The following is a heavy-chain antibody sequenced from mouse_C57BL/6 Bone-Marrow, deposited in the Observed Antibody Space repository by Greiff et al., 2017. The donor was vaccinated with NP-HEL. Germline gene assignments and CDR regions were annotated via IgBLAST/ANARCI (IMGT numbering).Heavy chain of an antibody. CDR3: TTDPYYYGSDWYFDV. Sequence: EVQLQQSGAELVRPGASVKLSCTASGFNIKDDYMHWVKQRPEQGLEWIGWLDPENGDTEYASKFQGKATITADTSSNTAYLQLSSLTSEDTAVYYCTTDPYYYGSDWYFDVWGTGTTVTVSS. D-gene: IGHD1-1*01. V-gene: IGHV14-4*01. J-gene: IGHJ1*03. CDR1: GFNIKDDY. CDR2: LDPENGDT.